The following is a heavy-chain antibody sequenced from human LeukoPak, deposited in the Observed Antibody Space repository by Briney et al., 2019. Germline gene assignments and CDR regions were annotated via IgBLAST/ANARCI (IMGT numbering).Heavy chain of an antibody. CDR2: ISSSSSYI. CDR3: ASTLDRAVLLWFGELPPDAFDI. D-gene: IGHD3-10*01. V-gene: IGHV3-21*01. J-gene: IGHJ3*02. Sequence: GGSLRLSCAASGFTFSSSAMSWVRQAPGKGLEWVSSISSSSSYIYYADSVKGRFTISRDNAKNSLYLQMNSLRAEDTAVYYCASTLDRAVLLWFGELPPDAFDIWGQGTMVTVSS. CDR1: GFTFSSSA.